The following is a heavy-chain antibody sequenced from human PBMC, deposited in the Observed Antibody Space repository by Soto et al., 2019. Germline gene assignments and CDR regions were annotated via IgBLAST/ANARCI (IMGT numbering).Heavy chain of an antibody. CDR1: GYRFPIYV. CDR3: AMGGATSNWFGP. D-gene: IGHD1-26*01. CDR2: ISADTGDT. Sequence: GASVKVSCKASGYRFPIYVITWVRQAPGKGLEWMGWISADTGDTNYAQKVPDRVTMTTDASTSIAYMEMRSLRSDDTAVYYCAMGGATSNWFGPWGQGTLVTVS. J-gene: IGHJ5*02. V-gene: IGHV1-18*01.